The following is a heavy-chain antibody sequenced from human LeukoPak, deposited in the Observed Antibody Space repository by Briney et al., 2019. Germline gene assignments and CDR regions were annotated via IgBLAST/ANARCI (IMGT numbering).Heavy chain of an antibody. J-gene: IGHJ4*02. CDR2: INPNSGGT. Sequence: ASVKVSCKASGYTFTGYYMHWVRKAPGQGLEWMGWINPNSGGTNYAQKFQGRVTMTRDTSISTAYMELSRLRSDDTAVYYCAREERITIFGVATPSGYWGQGTLVTVSS. CDR1: GYTFTGYY. D-gene: IGHD3-3*01. V-gene: IGHV1-2*02. CDR3: AREERITIFGVATPSGY.